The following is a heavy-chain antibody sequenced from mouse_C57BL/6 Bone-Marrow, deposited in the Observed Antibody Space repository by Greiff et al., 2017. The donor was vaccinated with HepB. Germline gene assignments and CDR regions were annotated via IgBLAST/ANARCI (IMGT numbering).Heavy chain of an antibody. CDR3: ARGAYDYDFAY. CDR2: INPSNGGT. V-gene: IGHV1-19*01. J-gene: IGHJ3*01. CDR1: GYTFTDYY. Sequence: VQLQQSGPVLVKPGASVKMSCKASGYTFTDYYMNWVKQSNGKSLEWIGVINPSNGGTSYNQKFKGKATLTVDKSSSTAYMELNSLTSDDSAVYYCARGAYDYDFAYWCQGTLVTVSA. D-gene: IGHD2-4*01.